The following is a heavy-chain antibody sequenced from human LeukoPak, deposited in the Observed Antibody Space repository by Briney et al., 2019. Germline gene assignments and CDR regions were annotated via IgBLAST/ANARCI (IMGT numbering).Heavy chain of an antibody. D-gene: IGHD3-22*01. V-gene: IGHV3-23*01. Sequence: GGSLRLSCAASRFTFSSYAMSWVRQAPGKGLEWVSAISGSGASTYYADSVKGRFTISRDNSKNTLDLQMNSLRAEDTALYYCAKDPSLSYDSSAYYYHYWGQGTLVTVSS. CDR3: AKDPSLSYDSSAYYYHY. CDR2: ISGSGAST. CDR1: RFTFSSYA. J-gene: IGHJ4*02.